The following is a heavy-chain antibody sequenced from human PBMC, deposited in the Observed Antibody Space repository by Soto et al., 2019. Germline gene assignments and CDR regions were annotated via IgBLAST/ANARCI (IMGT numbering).Heavy chain of an antibody. CDR3: ARDLAVAGTGHDALDI. CDR1: GYTFTSYG. D-gene: IGHD6-19*01. J-gene: IGHJ3*02. CDR2: ISAYNGNT. V-gene: IGHV1-18*01. Sequence: ASVKVSCKASGYTFTSYGISWVRQAPGQGLEWMGWISAYNGNTNYAQKLQGRVTMTTDTSTSTAYMELRSLRSDDTAVYYCARDLAVAGTGHDALDIWGQGTMVTVSS.